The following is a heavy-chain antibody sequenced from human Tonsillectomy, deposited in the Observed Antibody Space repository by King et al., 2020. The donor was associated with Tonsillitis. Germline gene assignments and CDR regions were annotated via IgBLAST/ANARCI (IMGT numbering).Heavy chain of an antibody. CDR3: TRVWFGELYCPFDY. V-gene: IGHV3-49*03. J-gene: IGHJ4*02. D-gene: IGHD3-10*01. Sequence: VQLVESGGGLVQPGRSLRLSCTASGFTFGDYAMSWFRQAPGKGLEWVGFIRSKAYGGTTEYAASVKGRFTISRDDSKSIAYLQMNSLKIEDTAVYYCTRVWFGELYCPFDYWGQGTLVTVSS. CDR1: GFTFGDYA. CDR2: IRSKAYGGTT.